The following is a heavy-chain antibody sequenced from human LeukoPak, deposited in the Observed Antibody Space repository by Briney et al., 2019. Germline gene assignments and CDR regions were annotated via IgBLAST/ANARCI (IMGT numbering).Heavy chain of an antibody. V-gene: IGHV3-48*02. D-gene: IGHD7-27*01. J-gene: IGHJ3*01. Sequence: GGSLRLSCAASAFTFSDYSMNWVRQAPGKGLEWISYIDTSSSTKYYADSVMGRFTISRDNAKESLYLQMNSLRDEDTAVYYCAREDDSWGPNNLDLWGQGTRVTVSS. CDR2: IDTSSSTK. CDR3: AREDDSWGPNNLDL. CDR1: AFTFSDYS.